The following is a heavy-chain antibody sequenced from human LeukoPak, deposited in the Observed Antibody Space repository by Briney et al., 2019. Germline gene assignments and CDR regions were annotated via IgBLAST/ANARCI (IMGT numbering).Heavy chain of an antibody. CDR3: ARASFWSGYYPSDV. CDR2: INHSGST. Sequence: SETLSLTCAVYGGSFSGYYWSWIRQPPGKGLEWIGEINHSGSTNYKPSLKSRVTISVDTSKNQFSLKLSSVTAADTAVYYCARASFWSGYYPSDVWGKGTTVTVSS. V-gene: IGHV4-34*01. D-gene: IGHD3-3*01. J-gene: IGHJ6*04. CDR1: GGSFSGYY.